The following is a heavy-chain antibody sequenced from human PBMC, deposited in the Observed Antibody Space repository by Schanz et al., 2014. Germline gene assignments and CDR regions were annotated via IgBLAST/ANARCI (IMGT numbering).Heavy chain of an antibody. CDR2: ISGSGGST. J-gene: IGHJ4*02. CDR3: AKTLFPGGTQTFGN. Sequence: EVQLVESGGGLVKPGGSLRLSCAASGFTFSDYWMSWVRQAPGRGLEWVSAISGSGGSTYYADSVKGRFTISRDNSKSTLYVEMNSLRVEDTAVYYCAKTLFPGGTQTFGNWGRGTLVTVSS. D-gene: IGHD2-8*02. V-gene: IGHV3-23*04. CDR1: GFTFSDYW.